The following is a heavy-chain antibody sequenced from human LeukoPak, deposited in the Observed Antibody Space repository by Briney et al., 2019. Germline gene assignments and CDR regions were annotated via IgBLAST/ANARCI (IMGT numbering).Heavy chain of an antibody. D-gene: IGHD5-24*01. CDR1: GGSVRSDIHY. Sequence: SETLSLTCTVSGGSVRSDIHYWSWIRQPPGKGLQWIGYMYSSGSTNYNPSLKSRVTISVDTSKTQFSLKLSSVTAADTAVYYCARGGDGYTDAFDIWGQGTMVTVSS. J-gene: IGHJ3*02. CDR3: ARGGDGYTDAFDI. CDR2: MYSSGST. V-gene: IGHV4-61*01.